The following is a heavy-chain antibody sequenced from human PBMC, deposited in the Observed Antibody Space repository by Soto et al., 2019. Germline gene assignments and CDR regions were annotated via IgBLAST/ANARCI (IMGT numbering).Heavy chain of an antibody. D-gene: IGHD5-12*01. Sequence: SETLSLTCAVYGGSFSGYYWSWIRQPPGKGLEWIGEINHSGSTNYNPSLKSRVTISVDTSKNQFSLKLSSVTAADTAVYYCARGRRGYNPHVYDPWGQGTLVTVSS. V-gene: IGHV4-34*01. CDR1: GGSFSGYY. CDR2: INHSGST. J-gene: IGHJ5*02. CDR3: ARGRRGYNPHVYDP.